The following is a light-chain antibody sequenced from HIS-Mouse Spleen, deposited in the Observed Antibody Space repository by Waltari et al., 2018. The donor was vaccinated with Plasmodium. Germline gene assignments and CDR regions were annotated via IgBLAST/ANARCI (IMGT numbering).Light chain of an antibody. J-gene: IGLJ3*02. CDR2: GDS. CDR3: YSTDSSGNHRV. CDR1: ALPKKY. Sequence: SYELTQPPSVSVSPGQTARITCSGDALPKKYAYWYQQKSCQAPVLVIYGDSKRPSGIPGRFSGASAGTMATLTISGAQVEDEADYYCYSTDSSGNHRVFGGGTKLTVL. V-gene: IGLV3-10*01.